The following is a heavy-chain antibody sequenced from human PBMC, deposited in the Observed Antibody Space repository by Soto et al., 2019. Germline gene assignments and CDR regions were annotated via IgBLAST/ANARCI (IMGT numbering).Heavy chain of an antibody. V-gene: IGHV4-30-2*06. Sequence: QLQLQGSGSRLVKPSQTLSLSCTVSGGSISSAGYSWSWIRKSPGKDLECIRYIYHSVNSFYNPSLESQATMSQARDRNQYSLNLTYGADEDTAVYFCASSSQSLSRYALDVRGQGTLVVASS. CDR2: IYHSVNS. D-gene: IGHD2-2*01. CDR1: GGSISSAGYS. CDR3: ASSSQSLSRYALDV. J-gene: IGHJ1*01.